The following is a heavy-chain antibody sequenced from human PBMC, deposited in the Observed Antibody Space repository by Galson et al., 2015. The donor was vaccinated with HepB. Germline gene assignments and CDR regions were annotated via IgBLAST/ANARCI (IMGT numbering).Heavy chain of an antibody. J-gene: IGHJ4*02. V-gene: IGHV3-30*02. CDR3: AKDAYGSGSVGDY. Sequence: SLRLSCAASGFTFSSYGMHWVRQAPGKGLEWVAFIRYDGSNKYYADSVKGRSTISRDNSKNTLYLQMNSLRAEDTAVYYCAKDAYGSGSVGDYWGQGTLVTVSS. CDR1: GFTFSSYG. CDR2: IRYDGSNK. D-gene: IGHD3-10*01.